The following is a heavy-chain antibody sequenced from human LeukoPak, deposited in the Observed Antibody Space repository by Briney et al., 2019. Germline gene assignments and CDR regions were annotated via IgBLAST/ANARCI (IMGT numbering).Heavy chain of an antibody. CDR3: AKALGSSWYDKYYYYYYGMDV. V-gene: IGHV3-30*18. J-gene: IGHJ6*02. D-gene: IGHD6-13*01. CDR2: ISCNGSNK. Sequence: PGGALRLSCAASVFTFSSYGVPWVRQARGKGLGWVAAISCNGSNKYYAGSVKGRFTISRDNSKNTVYLQMNSLRAEDTAVYYCAKALGSSWYDKYYYYYYGMDVRGQGTTVTVSS. CDR1: VFTFSSYG.